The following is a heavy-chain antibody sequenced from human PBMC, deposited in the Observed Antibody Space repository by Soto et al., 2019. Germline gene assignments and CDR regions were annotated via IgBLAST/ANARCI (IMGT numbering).Heavy chain of an antibody. D-gene: IGHD3-10*01. J-gene: IGHJ3*01. CDR2: IIPVFGTA. Sequence: QVQLVQSGSEVKNLGSSVKVSCKASRGTFSSYALSWVRQAPGQGLEWMGGIIPVFGTADYAQKFQGRVTITADRSTSTAYLEVRSLRFEDTAIYYCARDGGGFGELLLNSYDAFDLWGQGKLVTVSS. CDR3: ARDGGGFGELLLNSYDAFDL. V-gene: IGHV1-69*06. CDR1: RGTFSSYA.